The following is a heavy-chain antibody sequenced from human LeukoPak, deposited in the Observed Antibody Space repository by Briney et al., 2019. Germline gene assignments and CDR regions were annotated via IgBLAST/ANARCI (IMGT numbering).Heavy chain of an antibody. CDR3: AKDRVWDYYDSSGYYGDAFDI. V-gene: IGHV3-30*02. CDR2: IRYDGSNK. CDR1: GFTFSSYG. D-gene: IGHD3-22*01. J-gene: IGHJ3*02. Sequence: PGGSLRLSCAASGFTFSSYGMHWVRQAPGKGLEWVAFIRYDGSNKYYADSVKGRFTISRDNSKNTLYLQMNSLRAEDTAVYYCAKDRVWDYYDSSGYYGDAFDIWGQGTMVTVSS.